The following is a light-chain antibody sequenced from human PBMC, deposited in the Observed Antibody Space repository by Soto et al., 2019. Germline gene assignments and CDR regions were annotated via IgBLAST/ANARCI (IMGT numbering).Light chain of an antibody. Sequence: EIGLKMSPGTLSLYTGDTATPSCRASQIVRSSYLAWYQQKPGQAPRLLIYDASDRATGIPDRFSGSGSGTDFTLTISRLEPADFAVYYCQQYSDSSWTFGQGTKVDTK. CDR3: QQYSDSSWT. CDR2: DAS. CDR1: QIVRSSY. V-gene: IGKV3-20*01. J-gene: IGKJ1*01.